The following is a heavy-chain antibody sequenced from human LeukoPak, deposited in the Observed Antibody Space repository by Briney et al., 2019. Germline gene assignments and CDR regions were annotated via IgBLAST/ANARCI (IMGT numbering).Heavy chain of an antibody. V-gene: IGHV4-34*01. CDR2: INPCGSA. J-gene: IGHJ6*04. CDR1: GVSFSGFY. CDR3: ARGPYCSGGSCYSQGYYYGMDV. D-gene: IGHD2-15*01. Sequence: SQTLSLTCAVSGVSFSGFYWSWIRQPPGKGREWLGEINPCGSANYNPSLKRRLTISVDTSKNQFSLKLSSVTASDTAVYYCARGPYCSGGSCYSQGYYYGMDVWGKGTTVTVSS.